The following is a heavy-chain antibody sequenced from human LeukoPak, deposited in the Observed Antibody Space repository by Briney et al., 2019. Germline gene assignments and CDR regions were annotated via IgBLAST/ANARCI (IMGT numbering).Heavy chain of an antibody. Sequence: GGSLRLSCVASGFTFTSYWMSWVRQAPGKGLEWVANIKQDGSEKNYVDSVKGRFTISRDNSKNTLSLQMSSLRADDTSVYYCAGGRGDYMDAWGKGTTVTVSS. CDR1: GFTFTSYW. CDR3: AGGRGDYMDA. V-gene: IGHV3-7*01. CDR2: IKQDGSEK. J-gene: IGHJ6*03.